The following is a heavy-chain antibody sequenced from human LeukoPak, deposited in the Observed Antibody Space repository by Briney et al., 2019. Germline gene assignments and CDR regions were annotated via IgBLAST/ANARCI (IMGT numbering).Heavy chain of an antibody. Sequence: PSETLSLTCSVSGGSINSSPYYWAWIRQPPGKGLEWVGRIYASGITNYNPSLKSRVSMSVDTSKNQFSLNLTSVTAADTAVYYCARELAGSGSYRPFDYWGQGTLVTVSS. V-gene: IGHV4-39*07. J-gene: IGHJ4*02. CDR1: GGSINSSPYY. CDR3: ARELAGSGSYRPFDY. CDR2: IYASGIT. D-gene: IGHD3-10*01.